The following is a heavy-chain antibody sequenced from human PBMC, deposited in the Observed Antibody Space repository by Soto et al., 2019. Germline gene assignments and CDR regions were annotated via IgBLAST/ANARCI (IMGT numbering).Heavy chain of an antibody. CDR2: ISSSGSTI. J-gene: IGHJ6*02. CDR3: ARFGGYRSTDV. V-gene: IGHV3-48*03. Sequence: GGSLRLSCAASGFPFSSYEMNWVRQAPGKGLEWVSYISSSGSTIYYADSVKGRFTISRDNAKNSLYLQMNSLRAEDTAVYYCARFGGYRSTDVWGQGTTVTVSS. CDR1: GFPFSSYE. D-gene: IGHD5-18*01.